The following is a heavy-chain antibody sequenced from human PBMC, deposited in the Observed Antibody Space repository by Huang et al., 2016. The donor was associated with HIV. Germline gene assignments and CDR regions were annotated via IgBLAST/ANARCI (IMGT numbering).Heavy chain of an antibody. CDR1: GFPFSSYW. J-gene: IGHJ4*02. CDR3: ARGSRQGKYYYGSGTAY. D-gene: IGHD3-10*01. Sequence: EVQLVESGGGLVQPGGSLRLSCAASGFPFSSYWMHWVRQVPGKGVVGVSHIKSDGSSTSYADAVKGRFTISRDNAKNTLYLQMNSLRAEDTAVYYCARGSRQGKYYYGSGTAYWGQGTLVTVSS. V-gene: IGHV3-74*01. CDR2: IKSDGSST.